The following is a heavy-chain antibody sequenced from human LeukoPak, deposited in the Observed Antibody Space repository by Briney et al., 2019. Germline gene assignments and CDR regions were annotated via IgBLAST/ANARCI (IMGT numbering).Heavy chain of an antibody. J-gene: IGHJ3*02. V-gene: IGHV3-23*01. CDR1: GFTVSSNY. CDR2: IRGGGANP. Sequence: PGGSLRLSCAASGFTVSSNYMNWVRQAPGKGLEWVSSIRGGGANPHYADSVKGRFTISRDNSKNTLYMEMNSLRAEDTAVYYCAKCSYTYGNDAYDIWGQGTMVTVSS. D-gene: IGHD5-18*01. CDR3: AKCSYTYGNDAYDI.